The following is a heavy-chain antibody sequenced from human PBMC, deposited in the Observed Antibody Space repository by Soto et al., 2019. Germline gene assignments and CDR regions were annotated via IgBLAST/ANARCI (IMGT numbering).Heavy chain of an antibody. V-gene: IGHV4-34*01. J-gene: IGHJ6*02. CDR2: IKHSGST. CDR3: ARLIAARPYYYYGMDV. Sequence: QVQLQQWGAGLLKPSETLSLTCAVYGGSFSGYYWSWIRQPPGKGLEWIGEIKHSGSTNYNPSLKSRVTISVDTSKNQFSLKLSSVNAADTAVYYCARLIAARPYYYYGMDVWGQGTTVTVSS. CDR1: GGSFSGYY. D-gene: IGHD6-6*01.